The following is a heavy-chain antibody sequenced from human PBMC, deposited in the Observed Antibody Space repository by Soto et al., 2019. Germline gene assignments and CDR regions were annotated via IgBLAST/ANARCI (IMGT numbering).Heavy chain of an antibody. CDR2: ISSSGSTI. CDR1: GFTFSSYE. J-gene: IGHJ4*02. D-gene: IGHD3-3*01. V-gene: IGHV3-48*03. Sequence: GGSMRLSCAASGFTFSSYEMNWVLQAPGKRLEWVSYISSSGSTIYYADSVKGRLTIARDNAKNSLYLQMNSPRAEDTAVYYCAREGAVYDFWSGYLGSSFDYWGQGTLVTVSS. CDR3: AREGAVYDFWSGYLGSSFDY.